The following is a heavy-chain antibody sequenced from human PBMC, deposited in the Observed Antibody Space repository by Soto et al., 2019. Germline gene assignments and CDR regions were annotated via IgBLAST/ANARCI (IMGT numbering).Heavy chain of an antibody. CDR2: INAGNGNT. D-gene: IGHD1-7*01. CDR3: ARDNKLELRRAFDI. J-gene: IGHJ3*02. V-gene: IGHV1-3*01. Sequence: ASVKVSCKASGYTFTSYAMHWVRQAPGQRLEWMVWINAGNGNTKYSQKFQGRVTITRDTSASTAYMELSSLRSEDTAVYYCARDNKLELRRAFDIWGQGTMVTVSS. CDR1: GYTFTSYA.